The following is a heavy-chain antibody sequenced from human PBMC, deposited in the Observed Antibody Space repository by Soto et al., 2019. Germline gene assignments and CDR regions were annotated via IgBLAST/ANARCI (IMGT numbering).Heavy chain of an antibody. CDR3: ARVDPSSSWFRRYYYYYMDV. J-gene: IGHJ6*03. D-gene: IGHD6-13*01. Sequence: SETLSLTCAVYGGSFSGYYWSWIRQPPGKGLEWIGEINHSGSTNYNPSLKSRVTISVDTSKNQFSLKLSSVTAADTAVYYCARVDPSSSWFRRYYYYYMDVWGKGTTVT. V-gene: IGHV4-34*01. CDR2: INHSGST. CDR1: GGSFSGYY.